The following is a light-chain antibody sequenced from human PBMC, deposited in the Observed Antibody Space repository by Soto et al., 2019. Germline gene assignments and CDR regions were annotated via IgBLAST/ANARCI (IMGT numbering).Light chain of an antibody. CDR3: NSFTSSRTLV. CDR1: SSDVGGYNY. Sequence: QSVLTQPASVSGSPGQSITISCTGTSSDVGGYNYVSWYQQHPNKAPKLIIYDVSNRPSGVSNRFSGSKSGNTASLTISGLQAEDEAYYYCNSFTSSRTLVFGGGTKLTVL. V-gene: IGLV2-14*01. J-gene: IGLJ2*01. CDR2: DVS.